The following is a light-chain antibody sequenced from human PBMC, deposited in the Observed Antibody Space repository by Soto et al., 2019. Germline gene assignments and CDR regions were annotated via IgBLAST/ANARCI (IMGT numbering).Light chain of an antibody. CDR3: CSYAGSVYV. J-gene: IGLJ1*01. Sequence: QSALTQPASVSGSPGQSITISCTGTSSDVGSYNLVSWYQQHPGKAPKLMIYEGSKRPSGVSNRFSGSKSGNTASLTISGLPAEDEADYYCCSYAGSVYVFGTGTKLTVL. CDR1: SSDVGSYNL. V-gene: IGLV2-23*01. CDR2: EGS.